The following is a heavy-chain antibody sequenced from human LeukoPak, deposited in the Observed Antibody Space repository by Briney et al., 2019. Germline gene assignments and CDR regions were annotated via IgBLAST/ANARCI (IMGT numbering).Heavy chain of an antibody. J-gene: IGHJ6*03. D-gene: IGHD2-2*02. CDR1: GYTFTSYG. Sequence: GASVKVSCKASGYTFTSYGISWVRQAPGQGLEWMGWISAYNGNTNYAQKLQGRVTMTTDTSTSTAYMELRSLRSDDTAVYYCARRFLRYCSSTSCYTSSEGYYYYYMDVWGKGTTVTVSS. V-gene: IGHV1-18*01. CDR2: ISAYNGNT. CDR3: ARRFLRYCSSTSCYTSSEGYYYYYMDV.